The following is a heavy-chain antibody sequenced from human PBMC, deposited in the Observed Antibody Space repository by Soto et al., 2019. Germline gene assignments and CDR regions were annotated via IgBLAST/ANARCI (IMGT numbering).Heavy chain of an antibody. J-gene: IGHJ5*02. V-gene: IGHV4-59*01. CDR3: ARVETMIVVGNWFDP. CDR2: IYYSGST. Sequence: PSETLSLTCAVYGGSFSGYYWTWIRQPPGKGLEWIGCIYYSGSTNYNPALKSRVTTSVDTSKNQFSLKLSSVTAADTAVYYCARVETMIVVGNWFDPWGQGTLVTVSS. D-gene: IGHD3-22*01. CDR1: GGSFSGYY.